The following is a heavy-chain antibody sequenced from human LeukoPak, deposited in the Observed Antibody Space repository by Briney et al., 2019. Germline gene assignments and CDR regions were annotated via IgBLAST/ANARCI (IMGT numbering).Heavy chain of an antibody. CDR3: AKDQAVRFLEWFPDAFDI. D-gene: IGHD3-3*01. CDR1: GFTFSSYW. J-gene: IGHJ3*02. CDR2: INGDGRNI. Sequence: GGSLRLSCVASGFTFSSYWMHWVRQDPRKGLVWVSRINGDGRNINYADSVRGRFTISRDNAKNTLYLQMNTLRVEDTAVYYCAKDQAVRFLEWFPDAFDIWGQGTMVTVSS. V-gene: IGHV3-74*01.